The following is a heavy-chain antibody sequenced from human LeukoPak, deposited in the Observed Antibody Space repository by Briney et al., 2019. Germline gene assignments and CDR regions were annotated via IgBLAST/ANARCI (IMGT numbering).Heavy chain of an antibody. CDR3: ARAGYEALAY. J-gene: IGHJ4*02. CDR2: ISSSSSYT. CDR1: GFTFSDYY. D-gene: IGHD3-3*01. Sequence: GGSLRLSCAAAGFTFSDYYMSWIRQAPGKGLEWVSYISSSSSYTNYADSVKGRFTISRDNAKNSLYLQMNSLRAEDTAVYYCARAGYEALAYWGQGTLVTVSS. V-gene: IGHV3-11*06.